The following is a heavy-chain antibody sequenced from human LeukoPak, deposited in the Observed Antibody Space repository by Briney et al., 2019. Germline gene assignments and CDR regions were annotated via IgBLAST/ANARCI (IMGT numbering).Heavy chain of an antibody. D-gene: IGHD6-19*01. CDR1: GYTFTSYY. CDR2: INPSAGTT. V-gene: IGHV1-46*01. J-gene: IGHJ6*01. CDR3: ARGKSSVWPVGLCMDV. Sequence: ASVKVSCKASGYTFTSYYMHWVRQAPAQGLEWMGLINPSAGTTTYVRKFQGRVTVTRDTSTSTVYMDLSSLKAEDTAVYYCARGKSSVWPVGLCMDVWGEGATVTVSS.